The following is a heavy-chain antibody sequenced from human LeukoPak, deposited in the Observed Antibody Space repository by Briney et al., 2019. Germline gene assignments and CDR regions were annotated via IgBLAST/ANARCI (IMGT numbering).Heavy chain of an antibody. J-gene: IGHJ4*02. CDR1: GFTFSSSA. CDR2: IIVGSGNT. CDR3: AADANYYDSSGYSTTDY. V-gene: IGHV1-58*02. D-gene: IGHD3-22*01. Sequence: SVKVSCKTSGFTFSSSAMQWVRQARGQRLEWIGWIIVGSGNTNYAQKFRERVSITRDMSTRTAYMELSSLRSEDTAVYYCAADANYYDSSGYSTTDYWGQGTLVTVSS.